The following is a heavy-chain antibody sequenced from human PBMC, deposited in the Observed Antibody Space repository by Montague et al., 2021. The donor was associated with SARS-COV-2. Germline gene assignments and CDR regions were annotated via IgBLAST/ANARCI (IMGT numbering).Heavy chain of an antibody. CDR3: ARGRRILLWFGELLSGGDYYGMDV. CDR2: INHSGST. CDR1: GGPFSGYY. Sequence: SETLSLTCAVYGGPFSGYYWSWIRQPPGKGLEWIGEINHSGSTNYNPSLKSRVTISVDTSKNQFSLKLSSVTAADTAVYHCARGRRILLWFGELLSGGDYYGMDVWGQGTTVTASS. V-gene: IGHV4-34*01. J-gene: IGHJ6*02. D-gene: IGHD3-10*01.